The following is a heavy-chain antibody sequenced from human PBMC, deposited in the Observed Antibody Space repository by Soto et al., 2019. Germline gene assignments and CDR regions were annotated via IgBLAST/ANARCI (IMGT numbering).Heavy chain of an antibody. V-gene: IGHV3-23*01. D-gene: IGHD3-9*01. J-gene: IGHJ5*02. CDR3: ARRLTGRTTGDWFDP. CDR2: IGGRDGST. CDR1: GFAYSNYA. Sequence: EVQLLESGGGLVHPGGSLRLSCAASGFAYSNYAMSWVRQAPGMGLEWVSTIGGRDGSTDYAEAVKGRFTISRDNAKNTLHLQMTGLRAEDTAVYYCARRLTGRTTGDWFDPWGQGTLVTVSS.